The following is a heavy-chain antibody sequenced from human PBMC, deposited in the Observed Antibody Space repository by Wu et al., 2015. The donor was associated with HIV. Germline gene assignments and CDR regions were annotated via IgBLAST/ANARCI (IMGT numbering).Heavy chain of an antibody. D-gene: IGHD6-19*01. V-gene: IGHV1-69*13. CDR3: ARGGGYSSGWFDAFDI. CDR1: GGTFSSYA. CDR2: IIPIFGTA. Sequence: QVQLVQSGAEVKKPGSSVKVSCKASGGTFSSYAISWVRQAPGQGLEWMGRIIPIFGTANYAQKFQGRVTITADESTSTAYMELSSLRSEDTAVYYCARGGGYSSGWFDAFDIWGQGTMVTVSS. J-gene: IGHJ3*02.